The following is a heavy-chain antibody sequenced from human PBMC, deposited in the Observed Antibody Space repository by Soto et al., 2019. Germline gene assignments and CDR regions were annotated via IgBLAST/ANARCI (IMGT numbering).Heavy chain of an antibody. CDR3: ARGTVVTHFDY. CDR1: GYNFTSYA. J-gene: IGHJ4*02. Sequence: QVQLVQSGAEEKKPGASVKVSCKASGYNFTSYAMHWVRQAPGQRLEWMGWINAGNGNTKYSQKFQGRVTITRDTSASTAYMELSSLRSEDTAVYYCARGTVVTHFDYWGQGTLVTVSS. CDR2: INAGNGNT. D-gene: IGHD2-15*01. V-gene: IGHV1-3*05.